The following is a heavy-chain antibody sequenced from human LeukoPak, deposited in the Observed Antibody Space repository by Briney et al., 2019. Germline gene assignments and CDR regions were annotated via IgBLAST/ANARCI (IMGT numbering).Heavy chain of an antibody. CDR1: GYTFTSYG. D-gene: IGHD3-10*01. CDR3: ALGELLWFGELKGWFDP. V-gene: IGHV1-18*01. CDR2: ISAYNGNT. Sequence: ASVKVSCKASGYTFTSYGISWVRQAPGQGLEWMGWISAYNGNTNYAQKLQGRVTMTTDTSTSTAYMELRSLRSDDTAVYYCALGELLWFGELKGWFDPWGQGTLVTVSS. J-gene: IGHJ5*02.